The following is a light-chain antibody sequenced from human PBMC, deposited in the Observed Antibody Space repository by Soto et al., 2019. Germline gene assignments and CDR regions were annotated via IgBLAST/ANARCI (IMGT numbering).Light chain of an antibody. CDR1: QSISSNY. V-gene: IGKV3-20*01. CDR3: QQYDTSPWT. CDR2: AAS. J-gene: IGKJ1*01. Sequence: EIVLTQSPGTRSLSPGERVTLSCRASQSISSNYFAWYQQKPGQAPRLLIYAASTRATGIPDRFSGSGSGTDFTLTISRLEPEDFAVYYCQQYDTSPWTFGRGTKVEIK.